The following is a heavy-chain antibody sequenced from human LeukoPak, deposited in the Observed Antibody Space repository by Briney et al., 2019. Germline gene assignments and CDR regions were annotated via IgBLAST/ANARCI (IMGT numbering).Heavy chain of an antibody. V-gene: IGHV4-59*08. CDR2: IYYSGST. D-gene: IGHD1-26*01. CDR3: ARRVGATHYFDY. Sequence: SETLSLTCAVYGGSFSGYYWSWIRQPAGKGLEWIGYIYYSGSTNYNPSLKSRVTISVDTSKNQFSLKLSSVTAADTAVYYCARRVGATHYFDYWGQGTLVTVSS. J-gene: IGHJ4*02. CDR1: GGSFSGYY.